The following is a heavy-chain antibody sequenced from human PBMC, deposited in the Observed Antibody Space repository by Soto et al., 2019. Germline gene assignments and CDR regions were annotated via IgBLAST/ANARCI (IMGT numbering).Heavy chain of an antibody. J-gene: IGHJ4*02. CDR1: GFTFSDHY. CDR3: VRGGIGYILGYLDS. Sequence: EVQLVESGGGLVQPGGSLRLSCAASGFTFSDHYMDWFRQAPGKGLEWVARIRNKLNSYYTEYAASVKGRFTISRDDSENSLYLQMDSLKIEDTALYYCVRGGIGYILGYLDSWGQGPLVTVSS. D-gene: IGHD5-18*01. CDR2: IRNKLNSYYT. V-gene: IGHV3-72*01.